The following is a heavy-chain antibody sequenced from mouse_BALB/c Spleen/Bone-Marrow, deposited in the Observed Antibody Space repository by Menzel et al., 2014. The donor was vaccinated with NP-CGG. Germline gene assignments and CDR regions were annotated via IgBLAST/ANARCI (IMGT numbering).Heavy chain of an antibody. CDR2: INSNGGTT. D-gene: IGHD2-13*01. CDR3: ARGLYYVAYGPGFAY. Sequence: EVKVIESGGGLVQPRGSLKLSCAASGFTFSNYGMSWVRQTPDKRLDLVATINSNGGTTYYPDSVKGRFTISRDNAKNTLYLQMSSLKSEDTAMYFCARGLYYVAYGPGFAYWGQGTLVTVSA. J-gene: IGHJ3*01. V-gene: IGHV5-6-3*01. CDR1: GFTFSNYG.